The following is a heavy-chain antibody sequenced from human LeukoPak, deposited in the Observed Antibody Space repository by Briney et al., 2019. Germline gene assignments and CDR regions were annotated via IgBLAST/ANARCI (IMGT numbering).Heavy chain of an antibody. J-gene: IGHJ6*03. CDR2: VFYNGAT. CDR3: ARGGPGSGRYFYMDV. V-gene: IGHV4-59*01. Sequence: PSETLSLTCTVSGGSISSYYWNWTRQPPGKGLEWLGYVFYNGATNYNPSLQSRITISVDTSKNQFSLNLSSVTAADTAVYSCARGGPGSGRYFYMDVWGRGTTVTVSS. D-gene: IGHD1-14*01. CDR1: GGSISSYY.